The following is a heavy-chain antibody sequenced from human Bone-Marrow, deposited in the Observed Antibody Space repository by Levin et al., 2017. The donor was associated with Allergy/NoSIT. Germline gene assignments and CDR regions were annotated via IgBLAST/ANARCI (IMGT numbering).Heavy chain of an antibody. D-gene: IGHD3-16*01. CDR2: INPSGGNT. J-gene: IGHJ4*02. Sequence: ASVKVSCKASGYTFSNYYIHWVRQAPGQSLEWVGIINPSGGNTNYAQKFQGRVSMTRDTSASTVYMELTSLRSEDTAVYYCARDYEWGKPDYFDHWGQGTLVTVSS. CDR3: ARDYEWGKPDYFDH. V-gene: IGHV1-46*01. CDR1: GYTFSNYY.